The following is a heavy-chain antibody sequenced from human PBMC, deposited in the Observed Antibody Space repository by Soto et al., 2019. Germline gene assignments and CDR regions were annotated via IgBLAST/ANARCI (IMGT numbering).Heavy chain of an antibody. V-gene: IGHV1-69*01. CDR1: GGTFSSYS. D-gene: IGHD1-26*01. CDR3: AREGGRHSGGIDY. Sequence: QVQLVQSGAEVKKPGSSVKVSCKASGGTFSSYSINWVRQAPGQGLEWMGEIIPIFGTANYAQKFQGRVTITADESTSTAYMELSSLRSEDPALYYCAREGGRHSGGIDYWGQGTLVTVSS. J-gene: IGHJ4*02. CDR2: IIPIFGTA.